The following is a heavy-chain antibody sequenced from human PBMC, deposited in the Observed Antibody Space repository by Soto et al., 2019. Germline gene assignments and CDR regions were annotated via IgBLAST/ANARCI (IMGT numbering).Heavy chain of an antibody. CDR1: GFTFSGSA. D-gene: IGHD1-1*01. Sequence: GGSLRLSCAASGFTFSGSAMHWVRQASGKGLEWVGRIRSKANSYATAYAASVKGRFTISRDDSKNTAYLQMNSLKTEDTAVYYCTRHVYMEEGQGDYWGQGTLVTVSS. V-gene: IGHV3-73*01. CDR2: IRSKANSYAT. J-gene: IGHJ4*02. CDR3: TRHVYMEEGQGDY.